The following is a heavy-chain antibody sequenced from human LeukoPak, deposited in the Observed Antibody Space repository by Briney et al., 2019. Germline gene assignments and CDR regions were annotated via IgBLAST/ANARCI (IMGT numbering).Heavy chain of an antibody. D-gene: IGHD3-22*01. Sequence: GRSLRLSCAASGFTFSTYAVSWVRQAPGKGLAWVSCINGRGVSTYYADSVKGRFTIARDNSKNTLSLQMNSLRAEDTAVYYCAREPYYDCSGSFDYWGQGTLVTVSS. J-gene: IGHJ4*02. CDR3: AREPYYDCSGSFDY. V-gene: IGHV3-23*01. CDR1: GFTFSTYA. CDR2: INGRGVST.